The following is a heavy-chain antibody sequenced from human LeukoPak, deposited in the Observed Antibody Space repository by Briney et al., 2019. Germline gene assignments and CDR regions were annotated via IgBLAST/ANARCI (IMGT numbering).Heavy chain of an antibody. D-gene: IGHD6-13*01. CDR3: ASAAA. V-gene: IGHV4-59*01. CDR2: IYYSGST. CDR1: GGSISNYY. Sequence: SETLPLTCTVSGGSISNYYWSWIRQPPGKGLEWIGYIYYSGSTNYNPSLKSRVTISVDTSKNQFSLKPSSVTAADTAVYYCASAAAWGQGTLVTVSS. J-gene: IGHJ5*02.